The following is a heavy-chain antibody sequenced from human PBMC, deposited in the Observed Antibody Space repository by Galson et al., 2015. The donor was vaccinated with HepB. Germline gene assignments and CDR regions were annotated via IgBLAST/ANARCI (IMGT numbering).Heavy chain of an antibody. CDR2: IWFDGSDK. CDR3: AREGPPPGDYWAFDI. V-gene: IGHV3-33*01. CDR1: GFTFSSFG. Sequence: SLRLSCAASGFTFSSFGMHWVRQAPGKGLEWVAVIWFDGSDKYYADSVKGRFTISRDNSKNILYLHMNSLRAEDTAVYYCAREGPPPGDYWAFDIWGQGTMVTVSS. D-gene: IGHD4-17*01. J-gene: IGHJ3*02.